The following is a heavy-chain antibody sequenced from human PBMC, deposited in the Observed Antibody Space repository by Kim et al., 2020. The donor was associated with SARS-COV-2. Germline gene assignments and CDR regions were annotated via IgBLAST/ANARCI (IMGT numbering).Heavy chain of an antibody. Sequence: STYYNPSLKSRVTISVDTSKNQFSLKLSSVTAADTAVYYCARDTGNFDYWGQGTLVTVSS. CDR2: ST. J-gene: IGHJ4*02. CDR3: ARDTGNFDY. D-gene: IGHD1-1*01. V-gene: IGHV4-39*07.